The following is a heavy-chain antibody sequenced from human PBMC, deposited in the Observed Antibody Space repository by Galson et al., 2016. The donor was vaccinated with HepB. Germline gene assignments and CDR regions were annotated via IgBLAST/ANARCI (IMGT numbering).Heavy chain of an antibody. V-gene: IGHV3-7*01. CDR2: IKEDGSVK. J-gene: IGHJ4*02. Sequence: SLRLSCAASGISFSNYWMIWVRQAPGKGLEWVANIKEDGSVKYYVDSVKGRFIISRDNAKNALYLQLNSLRAEDTAVYYCARDVNYGIFDRWGQGTLVTVSS. D-gene: IGHD3-10*01. CDR3: ARDVNYGIFDR. CDR1: GISFSNYW.